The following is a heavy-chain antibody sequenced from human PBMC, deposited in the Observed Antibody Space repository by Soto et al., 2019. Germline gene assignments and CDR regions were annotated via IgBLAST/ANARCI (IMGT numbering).Heavy chain of an antibody. CDR3: TREDSIIIPAVADS. CDR1: GFTFTNYG. D-gene: IGHD6-19*01. V-gene: IGHV3-21*01. Sequence: GSLRLSCAVSGFTFTNYGFNWVRQAPGKGLEWVSSVSKSDYTYYSDSVKGRFTISRDNAKNSVSLQMNNLRAEDTAVYYCTREDSIIIPAVADSWGRGTLVTVSS. J-gene: IGHJ4*02. CDR2: VSKSDYT.